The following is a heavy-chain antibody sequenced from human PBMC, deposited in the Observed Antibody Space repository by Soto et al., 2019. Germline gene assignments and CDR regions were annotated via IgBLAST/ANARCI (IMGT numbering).Heavy chain of an antibody. CDR1: GYIFTSDE. CDR3: ASSTVTTSIF. CDR2: MNPKSGNT. Sequence: QVQLGQSGAEVKKPGASVKVSCKVSGYIFTSDEINWVRQATGQGLEWMGWMNPKSGNTGYAQKFQGRVTMTRNTSISTAYMELSSVRSEHTAVYYCASSTVTTSIFWGQGTLVTVSS. J-gene: IGHJ4*02. V-gene: IGHV1-8*01. D-gene: IGHD4-17*01.